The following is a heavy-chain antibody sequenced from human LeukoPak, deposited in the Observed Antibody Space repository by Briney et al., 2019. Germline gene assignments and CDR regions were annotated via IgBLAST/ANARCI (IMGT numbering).Heavy chain of an antibody. D-gene: IGHD3-10*01. CDR1: GYTFTING. V-gene: IGHV1-18*01. Sequence: GASVKLSFYGAGYTFTINGYSMGRHRPGPGLELKGWTSAYNGSRNYAQKLQGRVTMTTDTSTSTAYMELRSLRSDDTAVYYCARDLTLVRGVIITNEKTEYNWFDPWGQGTLVTVSS. J-gene: IGHJ5*02. CDR2: TSAYNGSR. CDR3: ARDLTLVRGVIITNEKTEYNWFDP.